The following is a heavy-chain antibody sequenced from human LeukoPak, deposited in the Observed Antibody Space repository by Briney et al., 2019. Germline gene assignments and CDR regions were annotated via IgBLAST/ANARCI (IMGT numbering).Heavy chain of an antibody. Sequence: GASVKVSCKASGYTFTSYGISWVRQATGQGLEWMGWMHPNSGNTGYAQKFQGRVTITRNTSISTAYMELSSLRSEDTAVYYCARVKNDYGDYVLNYRMGSFDYWGQGTLVTVSS. CDR1: GYTFTSYG. J-gene: IGHJ4*02. CDR3: ARVKNDYGDYVLNYRMGSFDY. D-gene: IGHD4-17*01. CDR2: MHPNSGNT. V-gene: IGHV1-8*03.